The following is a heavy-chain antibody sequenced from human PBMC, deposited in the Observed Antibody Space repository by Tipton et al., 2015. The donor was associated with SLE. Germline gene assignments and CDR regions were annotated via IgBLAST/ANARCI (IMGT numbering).Heavy chain of an antibody. D-gene: IGHD3-16*02. CDR2: IVGGMYFSGRT. Sequence: TLSLTCTVSGGSITSSSNYWGWIRQPPGKGLEWIGSIVGGMYFSGRTYYNPSLKSRVTISVDTSNNQLSLRLNSLTAADTAVYYCARGRVDYIWGRYRPSSFDNWGQGTLVTVSS. CDR1: GGSITSSSNY. CDR3: ARGRVDYIWGRYRPSSFDN. J-gene: IGHJ4*02. V-gene: IGHV4-39*07.